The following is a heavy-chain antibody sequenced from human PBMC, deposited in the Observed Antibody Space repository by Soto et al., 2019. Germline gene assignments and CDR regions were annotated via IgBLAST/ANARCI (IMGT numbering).Heavy chain of an antibody. CDR3: ATIGASFVY. Sequence: GRSLRLPCAASGLTPSNYAMNLVRQAPEKGLEWVSSISGSHGSTYYADSVNGRFTISIDNSKNMLYLQMNSLIAEDTAVYYCATIGASFVYWGRGTLVTVSS. CDR1: GLTPSNYA. D-gene: IGHD1-26*01. V-gene: IGHV3-23*01. J-gene: IGHJ4*02. CDR2: ISGSHGST.